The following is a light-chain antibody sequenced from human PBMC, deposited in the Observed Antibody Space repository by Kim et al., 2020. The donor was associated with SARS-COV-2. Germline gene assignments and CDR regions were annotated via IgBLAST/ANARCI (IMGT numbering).Light chain of an antibody. CDR1: QSISSW. J-gene: IGKJ2*02. CDR2: KAS. Sequence: DIQMTQSPSTLSASVGDRVTITCRASQSISSWLAWYQQKPGKAPKVLIYKASSLESGVPSRFSGSGSGTEFTLTISSLQPGVFATEYCQQYKSYPCTFGQGTKLEIK. CDR3: QQYKSYPCT. V-gene: IGKV1-5*03.